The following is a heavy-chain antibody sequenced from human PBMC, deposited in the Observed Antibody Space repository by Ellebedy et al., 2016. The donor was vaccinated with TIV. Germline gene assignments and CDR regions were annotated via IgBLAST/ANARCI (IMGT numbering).Heavy chain of an antibody. CDR2: IYPGDSDT. J-gene: IGHJ3*02. D-gene: IGHD6-19*01. CDR3: ARHRKYSSGWDDAFDI. V-gene: IGHV5-51*01. Sequence: GESLKISCKGSGYSFTSYWIGWVRQMPGKGLEWMGIIYPGDSDTRYSPSFQGQVTISADKSISTAYLQWSSLKASDTAMYYCARHRKYSSGWDDAFDIWGQGTMVTVSS. CDR1: GYSFTSYW.